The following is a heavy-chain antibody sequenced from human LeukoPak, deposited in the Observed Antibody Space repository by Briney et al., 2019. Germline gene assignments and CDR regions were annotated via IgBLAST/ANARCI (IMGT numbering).Heavy chain of an antibody. CDR1: GFTFDDYA. CDR2: ISWNSGSI. J-gene: IGHJ4*02. CDR3: AKGDYGDYVIFDY. V-gene: IGHV3-9*01. Sequence: GGSLRLSCAASGFTFDDYAMHWVRQAPGKGLEWVSGISWNSGSIGYADSVKGRFTISRDNAKNSLYLQMNSLRAEDTALYYCAKGDYGDYVIFDYWGQGTLVTVSS. D-gene: IGHD4-17*01.